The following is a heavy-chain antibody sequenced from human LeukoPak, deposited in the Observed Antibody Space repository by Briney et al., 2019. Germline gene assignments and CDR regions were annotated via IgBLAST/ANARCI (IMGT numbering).Heavy chain of an antibody. CDR3: ARDPDSSSWYYYFDY. CDR2: ISSSGSTI. Sequence: GGSLRLSCAASGFTFSSYEMNWVRQAPGKGLEWVSYISSSGSTIYYADSVKGRFTISRDNAKNSLYLQMNSLRAEDTAVYYCARDPDSSSWYYYFDYWGQGTLVTVSS. V-gene: IGHV3-48*03. CDR1: GFTFSSYE. J-gene: IGHJ4*02. D-gene: IGHD6-13*01.